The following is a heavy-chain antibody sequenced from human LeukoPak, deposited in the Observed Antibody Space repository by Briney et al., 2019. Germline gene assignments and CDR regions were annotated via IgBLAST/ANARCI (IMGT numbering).Heavy chain of an antibody. CDR2: ISGSGVIT. CDR1: GFTFSSHG. CDR3: AGRTVTPYYHDSSGFHLQY. Sequence: PGGSLRLSCAASGFTFSSHGMNWVRQAPGKGLEWVSGISGSGVITYYADSVKGRFTISRDNSKNTLYLQMNSLRAEDTAVYYCAGRTVTPYYHDSSGFHLQYWGQGTLVTVSS. V-gene: IGHV3-23*01. D-gene: IGHD3-22*01. J-gene: IGHJ1*01.